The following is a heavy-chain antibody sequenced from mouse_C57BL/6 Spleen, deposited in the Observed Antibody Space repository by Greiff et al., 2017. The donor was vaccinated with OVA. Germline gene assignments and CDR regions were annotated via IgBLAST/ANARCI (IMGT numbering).Heavy chain of an antibody. J-gene: IGHJ2*01. V-gene: IGHV1-82*01. CDR1: GYAFSSSW. D-gene: IGHD4-1*01. CDR2: IYPGDGDT. Sequence: VKLMESGPELVKPGASVKISCKASGYAFSSSWMNWVKQRPGKGLEWIGRIYPGDGDTNYNGKFKGKATLTADKSSRTAYMQLSSLTSEDSAVYFCASAGSYFDDWGQGTTLTVSS. CDR3: ASAGSYFDD.